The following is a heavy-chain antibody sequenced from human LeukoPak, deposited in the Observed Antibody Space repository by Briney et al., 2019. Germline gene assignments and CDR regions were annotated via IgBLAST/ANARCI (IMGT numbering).Heavy chain of an antibody. CDR2: IYYSGST. CDR3: ARGRSGWELPFDP. Sequence: PSETLSLTCTVSGGSISSYYWSWIRQPPGEGLEWIGYIYYSGSTNYNPSLKSRVTISVDTSKNQFSLKLSSVTAADTAVYYCARGRSGWELPFDPWGQGTLVTVSS. V-gene: IGHV4-59*01. J-gene: IGHJ5*02. D-gene: IGHD6-19*01. CDR1: GGSISSYY.